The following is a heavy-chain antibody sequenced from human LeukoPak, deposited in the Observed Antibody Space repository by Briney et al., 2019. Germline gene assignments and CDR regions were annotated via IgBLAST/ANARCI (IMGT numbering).Heavy chain of an antibody. J-gene: IGHJ4*02. CDR3: ARSGGVYASSGYYYGHFDY. D-gene: IGHD3-22*01. V-gene: IGHV1-69*13. CDR2: IIPIFGTA. CDR1: GGTFSSYA. Sequence: ASVKVSCKASGGTFSSYAISWVRQAPGQGLEWMGGIIPIFGTANYAQKFQVRVTITADESTSTAYMELSSLRSEDTAVYYCARSGGVYASSGYYYGHFDYWGQGTLVTVSS.